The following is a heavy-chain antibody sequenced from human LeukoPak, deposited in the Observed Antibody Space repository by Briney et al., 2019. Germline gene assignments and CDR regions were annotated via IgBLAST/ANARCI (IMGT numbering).Heavy chain of an antibody. J-gene: IGHJ6*03. Sequence: PGGSLRLSCAASGFTFSSYGMHWVRQAPGKGLEWVAYIRYDGSNKYCADSVKGRFTISRDISKNTLYLQMNSLRAEDTAVYYCARDPTIGYSSSWYEVPYYYYYMDVWGKGTTVTVSS. CDR1: GFTFSSYG. D-gene: IGHD6-13*01. V-gene: IGHV3-30*02. CDR2: IRYDGSNK. CDR3: ARDPTIGYSSSWYEVPYYYYYMDV.